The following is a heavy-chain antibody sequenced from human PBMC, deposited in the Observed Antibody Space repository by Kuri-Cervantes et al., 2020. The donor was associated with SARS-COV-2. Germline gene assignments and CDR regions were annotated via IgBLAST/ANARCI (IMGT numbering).Heavy chain of an antibody. D-gene: IGHD3-10*01. CDR1: GFTFIKYA. CDR2: IKQDGSEK. Sequence: GSSLKISCAASGFTFIKYAMNWVRQGPGKGLEWVANIKQDGSEKYYVDSVKGRFTISRDNPKNSLYLQMNSLRAEDTAVYYCAGDSRGDLQYIYGMDVWGQGTTVTVSS. J-gene: IGHJ6*02. V-gene: IGHV3-7*03. CDR3: AGDSRGDLQYIYGMDV.